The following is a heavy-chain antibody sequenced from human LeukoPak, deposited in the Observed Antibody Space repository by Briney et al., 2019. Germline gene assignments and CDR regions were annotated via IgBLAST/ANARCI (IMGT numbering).Heavy chain of an antibody. J-gene: IGHJ4*02. CDR2: IYYSGST. CDR3: ARVGYYYDSSGFSPFDY. CDR1: GGSISSGDYY. D-gene: IGHD3-22*01. V-gene: IGHV4-30-4*01. Sequence: PSQTLSLTCTVSGGSISSGDYYWSWIRQPPGKGLEWIGYIYYSGSTYYNPSLKSRVTISVDTSKNQFSLKLSSVTAADTAVYYCARVGYYYDSSGFSPFDYWGQGTLVTVSS.